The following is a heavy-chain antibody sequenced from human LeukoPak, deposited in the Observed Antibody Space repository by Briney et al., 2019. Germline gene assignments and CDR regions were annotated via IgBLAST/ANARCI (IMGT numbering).Heavy chain of an antibody. CDR1: GFTLSTYW. Sequence: GGSLRLSCEASGFTLSTYWMNWVRQVPGKGLDWVANINLDGSGKRYVDSVKGRFTIARDNADNSQSLQMNSLRAEDTAVYYCASWGAGGNSWGQGTLVTVSS. CDR2: INLDGSGK. J-gene: IGHJ4*02. V-gene: IGHV3-7*01. D-gene: IGHD3-16*01. CDR3: ASWGAGGNS.